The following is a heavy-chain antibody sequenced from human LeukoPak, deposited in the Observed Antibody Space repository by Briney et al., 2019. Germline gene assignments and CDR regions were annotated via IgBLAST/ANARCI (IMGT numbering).Heavy chain of an antibody. V-gene: IGHV4-59*12. CDR1: GGSISSYY. CDR2: IYYSGST. D-gene: IGHD6-19*01. CDR3: ARVAVAGRVSWFDP. J-gene: IGHJ5*02. Sequence: SETLSLTCTVSGGSISSYYWSWIRQPPGKGLEWIGYIYYSGSTNYNPSLKSRVTISVDTSKNQFSLKLSSVTAADTAMYYCARVAVAGRVSWFDPWGQGTLVTVSS.